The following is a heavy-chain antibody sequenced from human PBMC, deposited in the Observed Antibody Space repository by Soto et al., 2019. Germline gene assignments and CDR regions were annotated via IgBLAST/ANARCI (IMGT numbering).Heavy chain of an antibody. V-gene: IGHV3-7*03. CDR1: GFTLGNYW. CDR2: ARQDGVDK. CDR3: ARDVGGILDY. Sequence: ETLSLSCTASGFTLGNYWMAWVRQAPGKGLEWVANARQDGVDKGHADSVRDRFTIIRENARNSVFLQMNSLRAEDTAVYFCARDVGGILDYWGQGTLVTVSS. J-gene: IGHJ4*02.